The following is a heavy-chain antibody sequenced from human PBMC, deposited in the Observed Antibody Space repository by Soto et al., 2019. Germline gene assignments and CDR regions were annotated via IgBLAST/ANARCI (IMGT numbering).Heavy chain of an antibody. CDR3: ARDLYYYGSGSYFPYNWFDP. V-gene: IGHV4-31*02. CDR2: VSSDGST. J-gene: IGHJ5*02. CDR1: GDAINSDGYY. D-gene: IGHD3-10*01. Sequence: SETLSLTCSVSGDAINSDGYYWGWVRQHPGKGLEWIGSVSSDGSTHYSPSLRSRIFISLDRSKNHFSLSLTSVIAADTAIYYCARDLYYYGSGSYFPYNWFDPWGQGILVTVSS.